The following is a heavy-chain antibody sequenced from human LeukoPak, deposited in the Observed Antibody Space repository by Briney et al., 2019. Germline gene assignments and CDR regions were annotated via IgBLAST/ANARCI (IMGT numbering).Heavy chain of an antibody. D-gene: IGHD2-2*01. CDR3: ARAEFQLLAGGYDY. CDR1: GFTVSRNY. CDR2: IYSGGGT. V-gene: IGHV3-66*02. Sequence: GGSLRLSCAASGFTVSRNYMSWVRQAPGKGLEWVSVIYSGGGTYYADSVKGRFTISRDNSKNTLYLQMNSLRAEDTAVYYCARAEFQLLAGGYDYWGQGTLVTVSS. J-gene: IGHJ4*02.